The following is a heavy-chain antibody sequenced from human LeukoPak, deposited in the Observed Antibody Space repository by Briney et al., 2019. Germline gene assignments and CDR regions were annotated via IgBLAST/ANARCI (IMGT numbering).Heavy chain of an antibody. Sequence: SETLSLTCTVSGYSISSGYYWGWIRQPPGKGLEWIGSIYHSGSTYYNPSLKSRVTISVDTSKNQFSLKLSSVTAADTAVYYCASSSWPYYFDYWGQGTLVTVSS. V-gene: IGHV4-38-2*02. CDR3: ASSSWPYYFDY. J-gene: IGHJ4*02. CDR1: GYSISSGYY. D-gene: IGHD6-13*01. CDR2: IYHSGST.